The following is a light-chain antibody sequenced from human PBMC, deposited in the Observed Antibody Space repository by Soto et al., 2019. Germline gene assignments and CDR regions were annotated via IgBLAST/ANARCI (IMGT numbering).Light chain of an antibody. CDR3: QSYDSSLSGS. V-gene: IGLV1-40*01. Sequence: QPVLTQPPSVSGAPGQRVTISCTGSSSNIGAGYDVHWYQQLPGTAPKLLIYGNSNRPSGVPDRFSGSKSGTSASLAITGLQAEDEADYYCQSYDSSLSGSFGGGTKVPVL. CDR2: GNS. J-gene: IGLJ2*01. CDR1: SSNIGAGYD.